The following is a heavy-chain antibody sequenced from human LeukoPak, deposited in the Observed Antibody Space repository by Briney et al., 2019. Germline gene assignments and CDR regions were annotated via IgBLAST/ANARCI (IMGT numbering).Heavy chain of an antibody. V-gene: IGHV4-34*01. CDR2: ISQSGSI. CDR3: ARVPTGRNVVAAAARMGWNGAFDI. D-gene: IGHD2-2*01. Sequence: GSLRLSCAASGFTFSSYSMNWIRQSPGKGLEWIAEISQSGSINYNPSLKSRVTISVDASKKQFSLKMSSVTAADTAMYYCARVPTGRNVVAAAARMGWNGAFDIWGQGTMVTVSS. CDR1: GFTFSSYS. J-gene: IGHJ3*02.